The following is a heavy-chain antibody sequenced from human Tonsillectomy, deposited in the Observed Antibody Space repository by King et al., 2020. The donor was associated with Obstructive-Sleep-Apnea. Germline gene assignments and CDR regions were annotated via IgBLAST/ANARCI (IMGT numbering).Heavy chain of an antibody. CDR1: GASISSGGYY. Sequence: QLQESGPGLVKPSQTLSLTCTVSGASISSGGYYWSWIRQHPGKGLEWIGYTFHTGRADYSPSLRGRLSMSADTSKNQFSLSLTSVTAADTAVYYCARGYSSGWYQPFQEWGQGTLVTVSS. CDR2: TFHTGRA. V-gene: IGHV4-31*03. D-gene: IGHD6-19*01. CDR3: ARGYSSGWYQPFQE. J-gene: IGHJ1*01.